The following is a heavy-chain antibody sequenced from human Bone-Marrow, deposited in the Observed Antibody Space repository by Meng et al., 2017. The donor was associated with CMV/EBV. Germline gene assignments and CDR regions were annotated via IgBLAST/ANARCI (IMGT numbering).Heavy chain of an antibody. V-gene: IGHV3-23*03. CDR3: AKVRSSSGFDY. Sequence: GESLKISCAASGFTFSSYAMSWVRQAPGKGLEWVSVIYSGGSSTYYADSVKGRFTISRDNSKNTLYLQMNSLRAEDTAVYYCAKVRSSSGFDYWGQGTLVTVSS. D-gene: IGHD6-6*01. CDR1: GFTFSSYA. J-gene: IGHJ4*02. CDR2: IYSGGSST.